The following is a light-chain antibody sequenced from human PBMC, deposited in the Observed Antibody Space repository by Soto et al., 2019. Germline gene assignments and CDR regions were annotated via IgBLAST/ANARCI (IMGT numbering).Light chain of an antibody. Sequence: EIVLTQSPGTLSLSPGQRATLSCRASQTVTNNFLAWHQQKPGQTPRLLIYGASSRATGTPDRFSGSGSGTDFTLTISRLEHEDFEVYSCQQHGGSPITLGQGTRLEIK. CDR3: QQHGGSPIT. CDR2: GAS. J-gene: IGKJ5*01. V-gene: IGKV3-20*01. CDR1: QTVTNNF.